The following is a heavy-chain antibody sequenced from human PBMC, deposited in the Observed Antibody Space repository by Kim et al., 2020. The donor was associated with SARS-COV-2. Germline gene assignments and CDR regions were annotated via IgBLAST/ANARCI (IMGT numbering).Heavy chain of an antibody. J-gene: IGHJ6*02. CDR1: GFTFSSYD. CDR2: IGTAGDT. CDR3: ARESPHYYGMDV. Sequence: GGSLRLSCAASGFTFSSYDMHWVRQATGKGLEWVSTIGTAGDTYYPGSVKGRFTISRENAKNSLYLQMNSLRAGDTAVYYCARESPHYYGMDVWGQGTTVTVSS. V-gene: IGHV3-13*01.